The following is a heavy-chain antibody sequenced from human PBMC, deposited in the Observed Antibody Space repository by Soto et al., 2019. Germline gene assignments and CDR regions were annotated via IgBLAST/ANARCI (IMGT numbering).Heavy chain of an antibody. CDR1: GYTLTELS. V-gene: IGHV1-24*01. J-gene: IGHJ4*02. D-gene: IGHD6-13*01. Sequence: ASVKVSCKVSGYTLTELSMHWVRQAPGKGLEWMGGFDPEDGESIYAQKFQGRVTMTEDTSTDTAYMELSSLRSEDTAVYYCATGSSSWYYFDYWGQGTLVTVSS. CDR3: ATGSSSWYYFDY. CDR2: FDPEDGES.